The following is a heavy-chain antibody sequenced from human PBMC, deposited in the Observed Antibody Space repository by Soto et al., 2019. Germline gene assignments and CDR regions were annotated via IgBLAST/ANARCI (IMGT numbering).Heavy chain of an antibody. D-gene: IGHD3-10*01. Sequence: GGSLRLSCSASGFTFSSYALHWVRHTPGKGLEYLSFISSNGGKTDYADSVKGRFTVSRDNSKNTLYLQMTSLRPEDTAVYYCTRGSGDYWSQGTLVTVSS. CDR3: TRGSGDY. J-gene: IGHJ4*02. V-gene: IGHV3-64D*06. CDR2: ISSNGGKT. CDR1: GFTFSSYA.